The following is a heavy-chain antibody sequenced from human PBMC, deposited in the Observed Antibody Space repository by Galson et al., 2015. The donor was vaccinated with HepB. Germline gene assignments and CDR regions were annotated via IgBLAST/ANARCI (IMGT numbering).Heavy chain of an antibody. Sequence: SLRLSCAASGFTFSSYATHWVRQAPGKGLEWVAVISYDGSNKYYADSVKGRFTISRDNSKNTLYLQMNSLRAEDTAVYYCAREGSSSWYGGSFGYWGQGTLVTVSS. D-gene: IGHD6-13*01. CDR1: GFTFSSYA. CDR2: ISYDGSNK. J-gene: IGHJ4*02. V-gene: IGHV3-30-3*01. CDR3: AREGSSSWYGGSFGY.